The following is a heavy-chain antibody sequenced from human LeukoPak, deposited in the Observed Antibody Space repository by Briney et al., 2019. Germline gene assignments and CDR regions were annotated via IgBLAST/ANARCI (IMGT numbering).Heavy chain of an antibody. CDR1: GGSISSGTYY. CDR2: IYTTGST. Sequence: SETLSLTCTVSGGSISSGTYYWTWVRQPAGKGLEWIGRIYTTGSTNYNPSLKSRVTMSTDTSKNQFSLKLSSVTAADTAVYYCARVTTGGYYNCWGQGTLVTVS. J-gene: IGHJ4*02. D-gene: IGHD3-22*01. CDR3: ARVTTGGYYNC. V-gene: IGHV4-61*02.